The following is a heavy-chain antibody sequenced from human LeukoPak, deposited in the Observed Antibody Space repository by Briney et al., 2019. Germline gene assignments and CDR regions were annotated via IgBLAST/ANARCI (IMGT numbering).Heavy chain of an antibody. V-gene: IGHV3-30*02. Sequence: PGGSLRLSCAASGFTFSSYGMHWVRQAPGKGLEWVAFIRYDGSNKDYANSVKGRFTISRDNSKNTLYLQMNSLRAEDTAVYYCAREYSSGYYRTFDYWGQGTLVTVSS. CDR3: AREYSSGYYRTFDY. CDR2: IRYDGSNK. CDR1: GFTFSSYG. J-gene: IGHJ4*02. D-gene: IGHD3-22*01.